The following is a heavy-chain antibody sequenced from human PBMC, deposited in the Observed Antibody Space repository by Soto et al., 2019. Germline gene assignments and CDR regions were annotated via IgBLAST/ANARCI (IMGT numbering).Heavy chain of an antibody. CDR3: ARDRSMNYCSGGSCYYFDY. CDR1: GYTFTGYY. D-gene: IGHD2-15*01. V-gene: IGHV1-2*04. CDR2: INPNSGGT. J-gene: IGHJ4*02. Sequence: ASVKVSCKASGYTFTGYYMHWVRQAPGQGLEWMGWINPNSGGTNYAQKFQGWVTMTRDTSISTAYMELSRLRSDDTAVYYCARDRSMNYCSGGSCYYFDYWGQGTLVTVSS.